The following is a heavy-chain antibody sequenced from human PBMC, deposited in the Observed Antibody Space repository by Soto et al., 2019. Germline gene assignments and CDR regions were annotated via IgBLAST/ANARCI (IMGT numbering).Heavy chain of an antibody. D-gene: IGHD3-10*01. J-gene: IGHJ4*02. CDR3: ARDIGSYAYGEGY. V-gene: IGHV4-4*07. Sequence: SETLSLTCSVTGGSINSYWWSWIRQPAGKGLEWIGRVYSSGTTDYNPSLNSRATLSVETSKNQFSLKLSSVTAADTAVYYCARDIGSYAYGEGYWGQGIQVTVSS. CDR2: VYSSGTT. CDR1: GGSINSYW.